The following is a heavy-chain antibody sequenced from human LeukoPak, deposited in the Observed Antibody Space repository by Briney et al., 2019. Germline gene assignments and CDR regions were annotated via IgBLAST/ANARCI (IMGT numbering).Heavy chain of an antibody. CDR3: ARGFWSGYYYFDY. Sequence: ASVKVSCKVSGYTLTELSMHWVRQAPGKGLEWMGGFDPEDGETIYAQKFQGRVTMTRATSTSTVYMELSSLRSEDTAVYYCARGFWSGYYYFDYWGQGTLVTVSS. CDR1: GYTLTELS. J-gene: IGHJ4*02. V-gene: IGHV1-24*01. D-gene: IGHD3-3*01. CDR2: FDPEDGET.